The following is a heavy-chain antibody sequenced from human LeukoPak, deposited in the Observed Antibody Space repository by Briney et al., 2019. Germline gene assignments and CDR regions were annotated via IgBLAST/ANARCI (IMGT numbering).Heavy chain of an antibody. D-gene: IGHD1-26*01. J-gene: IGHJ4*02. CDR3: ARGRRGIRTLGY. V-gene: IGHV1-46*01. CDR1: GYTFTSYY. CDR2: INPSGGST. Sequence: ASVKVSCKASGYTFTSYYIHWVRQAPGQGPEWMGIINPSGGSTSYAQKFQGRVTMTRNTSISTAYMELSSLRSEDTAVYYCARGRRGIRTLGYWGQGTLVTVSS.